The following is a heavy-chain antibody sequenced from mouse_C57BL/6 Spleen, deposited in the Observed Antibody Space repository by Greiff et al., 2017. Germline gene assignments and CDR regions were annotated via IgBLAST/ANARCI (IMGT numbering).Heavy chain of an antibody. D-gene: IGHD1-1*01. CDR2: INPSSGYT. V-gene: IGHV1-4*01. CDR1: GYTFPSYT. CDR3: ARSRYYGSSPAWFAY. Sequence: VQRVESGAELARPGASVKMSCKAYGYTFPSYTMHWVKQRPGQGLEWIGYINPSSGYTKYNQKFKDKATLTADKSSSTAYMQLSSLTSEDSAVYYCARSRYYGSSPAWFAYWGQGTLVTVSA. J-gene: IGHJ3*01.